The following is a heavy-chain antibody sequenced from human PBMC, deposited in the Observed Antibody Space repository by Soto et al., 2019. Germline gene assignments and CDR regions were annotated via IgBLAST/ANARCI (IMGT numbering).Heavy chain of an antibody. CDR1: GFTFSDYY. CDR2: ISSSGSTI. V-gene: IGHV3-11*01. J-gene: IGHJ6*02. CDR3: ARDQYDYGSGSYPYYYYGIDV. Sequence: QVQLVESGGGLVKPGGSLRLSCAASGFTFSDYYMSWIRQAPGKGLEWVSYISSSGSTIYYADSVKGRFTISRDNAKNSLYLQMNSLRAEDTAVYYCARDQYDYGSGSYPYYYYGIDVWGQGTTVTVSS. D-gene: IGHD3-10*01.